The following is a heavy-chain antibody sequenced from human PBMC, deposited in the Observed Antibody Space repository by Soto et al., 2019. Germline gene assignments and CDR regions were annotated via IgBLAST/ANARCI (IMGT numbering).Heavy chain of an antibody. CDR1: GFTFSSYA. D-gene: IGHD3-22*01. V-gene: IGHV3-30-3*01. CDR3: ARGDDSSGSAFDY. CDR2: ISYDGSNK. J-gene: IGHJ4*02. Sequence: SLRLSCAASGFTFSSYAMHWVRQAPGKGLEWVAVISYDGSNKYYADSVKGRFTISRDNSKNTLYLQMNSLRAKDTAVYYCARGDDSSGSAFDYWGQGTLVTVSS.